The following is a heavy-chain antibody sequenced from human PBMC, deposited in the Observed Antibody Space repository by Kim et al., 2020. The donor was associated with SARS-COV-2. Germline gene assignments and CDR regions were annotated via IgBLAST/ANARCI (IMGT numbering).Heavy chain of an antibody. CDR1: GFTFSSYG. V-gene: IGHV3-23*01. CDR2: ISGSGGST. D-gene: IGHD6-13*01. J-gene: IGHJ4*01. Sequence: GGSLRLSCAASGFTFSSYGMTWVRQSPGKGLEWVSVISGSGGSTYSADSVKGRFTISRDNSKNTLYLQMNSLRAEDTAVYYCAKDHSSNWYEKAFCYWGQGTLVTV. CDR3: AKDHSSNWYEKAFCY.